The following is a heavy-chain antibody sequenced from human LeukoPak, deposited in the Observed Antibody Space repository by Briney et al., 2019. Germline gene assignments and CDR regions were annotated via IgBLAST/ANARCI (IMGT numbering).Heavy chain of an antibody. CDR1: GYTFTSQD. CDR3: ARDNSVRDEAWWFNP. D-gene: IGHD5-24*01. CDR2: MNPNSGNR. J-gene: IGHJ5*02. Sequence: ASVKVSCKASGYTFTSQDISWVRQATGQGLEWMGWMNPNSGNRGYAQKFQGRVTLTRDMSTSTDYLELSSLRSEDTAVYYCARDNSVRDEAWWFNPWGQGTLVTVSS. V-gene: IGHV1-8*02.